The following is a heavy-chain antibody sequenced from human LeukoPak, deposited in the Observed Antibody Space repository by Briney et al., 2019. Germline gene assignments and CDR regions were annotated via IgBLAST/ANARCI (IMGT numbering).Heavy chain of an antibody. V-gene: IGHV3-23*01. CDR3: AKVPKVVVVAADFDY. Sequence: GGSLRLSCAASGFTFSSYAMSWVCQAPGKGLEWVSAISGSGGSTYYADSVKGRFTISRDNSKNTLYLQMNSLRAEDTAVYYCAKVPKVVVVAADFDYWGQGTLVTVSS. D-gene: IGHD2-15*01. J-gene: IGHJ4*02. CDR2: ISGSGGST. CDR1: GFTFSSYA.